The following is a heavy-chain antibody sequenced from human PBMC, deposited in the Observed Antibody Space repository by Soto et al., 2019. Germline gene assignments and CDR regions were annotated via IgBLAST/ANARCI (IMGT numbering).Heavy chain of an antibody. CDR1: GCSINSGGYY. Sequence: QVQLQESGPGLVKPSQTLSLTCTVSGCSINSGGYYWSGIRQHPGKGLEWIGYIYNSGSTYYNPSLKSRVTISVDTSKNHFSLKLSSVTAADTVVYCCARGITMVRGVIHTPYFDYWGQGTLVTVSS. D-gene: IGHD3-10*01. CDR3: ARGITMVRGVIHTPYFDY. CDR2: IYNSGST. V-gene: IGHV4-31*03. J-gene: IGHJ4*02.